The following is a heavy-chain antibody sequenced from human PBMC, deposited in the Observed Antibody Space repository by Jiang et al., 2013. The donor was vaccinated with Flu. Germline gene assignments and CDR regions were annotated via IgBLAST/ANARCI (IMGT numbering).Heavy chain of an antibody. V-gene: IGHV1-69*04. D-gene: IGHD5-12*01. Sequence: SGAEVKEPGSSVKVSCKASGGTFSSYAISWVRQAPGQGLEWMGRIIPILGIANYAQKFQGRVTITADKSTSTAYMELRSLRSDDTAVYYCARGGRGADYWGQGTLVTVSS. CDR2: IIPILGIA. CDR3: ARGGRGADY. CDR1: GGTFSSYA. J-gene: IGHJ4*02.